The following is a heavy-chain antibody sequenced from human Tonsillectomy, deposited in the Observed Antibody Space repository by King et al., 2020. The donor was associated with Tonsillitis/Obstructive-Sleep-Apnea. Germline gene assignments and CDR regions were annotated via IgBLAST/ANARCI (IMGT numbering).Heavy chain of an antibody. D-gene: IGHD3-16*01. CDR1: GFTFSGSA. CDR2: IRSKANNYAT. J-gene: IGHJ4*02. V-gene: IGHV3-73*01. Sequence: VQLVESGGGLVQPGGSLKLSCAASGFTFSGSAIHWVRQASGKGLEWVARIRSKANNYATVYAASVKGRFTISRDASKNTAYLQMNSLKTEDTAVYYCTQFSLLAPPFFDYWGQGTLVTVSS. CDR3: TQFSLLAPPFFDY.